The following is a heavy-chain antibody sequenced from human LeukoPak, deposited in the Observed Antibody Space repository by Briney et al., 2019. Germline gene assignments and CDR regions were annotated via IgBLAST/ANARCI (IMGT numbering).Heavy chain of an antibody. Sequence: SETLSLTCTVSGGSISSYYWSWIRPPPGKGLEWIGYIYYSGSTNYNPSLKSRVTISVDTSENQFSLKLSSMTAADTAVYYCARGDYGVQIDYWGQGTLVTVSS. CDR2: IYYSGST. CDR1: GGSISSYY. V-gene: IGHV4-59*01. J-gene: IGHJ4*02. D-gene: IGHD4-17*01. CDR3: ARGDYGVQIDY.